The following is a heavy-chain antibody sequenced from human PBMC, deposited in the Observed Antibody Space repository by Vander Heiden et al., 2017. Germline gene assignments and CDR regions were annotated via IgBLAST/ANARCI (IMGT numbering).Heavy chain of an antibody. CDR2: IFHSGST. Sequence: QVQLQQRGAGLLKPSETLSLTCAVYGGSFSDYYWSWIRQPPGKGLEWIGEIFHSGSTNYNPSLKSRVTISVDTSKNQFSLKLSSVTAADTAVFYCARGRRRLRLNNAFDMWGQGTMVTVSS. CDR3: ARGRRRLRLNNAFDM. J-gene: IGHJ3*02. V-gene: IGHV4-34*01. CDR1: GGSFSDYY. D-gene: IGHD4-17*01.